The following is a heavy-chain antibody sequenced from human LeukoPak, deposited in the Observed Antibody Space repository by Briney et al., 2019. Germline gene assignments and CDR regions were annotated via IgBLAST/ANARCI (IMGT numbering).Heavy chain of an antibody. CDR3: ARASQLAYSPHDY. D-gene: IGHD2-21*01. CDR2: ISAYNDKT. CDR1: GYTFSSYG. Sequence: ASVKVSCKASGYTFSSYGITWVRQAPGQGLEWMGWISAYNDKTKYAQKLQGRVIMTTDTSTSTAYMELRSLRSDDTAVYYCARASQLAYSPHDYWGQGTLVTVSS. V-gene: IGHV1-18*01. J-gene: IGHJ4*02.